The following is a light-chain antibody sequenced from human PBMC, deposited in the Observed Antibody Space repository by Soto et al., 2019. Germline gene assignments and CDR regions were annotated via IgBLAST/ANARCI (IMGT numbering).Light chain of an antibody. V-gene: IGLV7-46*01. CDR2: DTT. J-gene: IGLJ2*01. Sequence: QTVVTQEPSLTVSPGGTVTLTCGSNTGAVTSGHYPYWFQQKPGQAPKALIYDTTNKHSWTPARFSGSLLGGKAALTLSGAQPEDEAEYYCLLSHSGARIFGGGTKVTVL. CDR1: TGAVTSGHY. CDR3: LLSHSGARI.